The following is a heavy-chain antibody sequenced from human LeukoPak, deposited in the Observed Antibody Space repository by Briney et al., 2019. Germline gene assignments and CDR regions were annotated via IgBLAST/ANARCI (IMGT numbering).Heavy chain of an antibody. Sequence: SETLSLTCSVPGGSISNADYYWGWIRQAPGKGLEWIGSIFYGGSNHYNPSLKSRAAISVDTSKTQFSLKLTSVTAADAAMYYCARHLPTAAADTRGYFDYWGQGTVVTVSS. CDR1: GGSISNADYY. CDR3: ARHLPTAAADTRGYFDY. V-gene: IGHV4-39*01. J-gene: IGHJ4*01. CDR2: IFYGGSN. D-gene: IGHD6-25*01.